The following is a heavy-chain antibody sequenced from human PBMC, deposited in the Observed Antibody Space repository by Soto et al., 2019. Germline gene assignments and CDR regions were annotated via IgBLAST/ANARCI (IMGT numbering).Heavy chain of an antibody. CDR2: IIPILGIA. Sequence: QVQLVQSGAEVKKPGSSVKVSCKASGGTFSSYTISWVRQAPGQGLEWMGRIIPILGIANYAQKFQGRVTITAVKSTSTAYMELSSLRSEDTAVYYCARAHDYGDYVDYWGQGTLVTVSS. J-gene: IGHJ4*02. CDR3: ARAHDYGDYVDY. V-gene: IGHV1-69*02. D-gene: IGHD4-17*01. CDR1: GGTFSSYT.